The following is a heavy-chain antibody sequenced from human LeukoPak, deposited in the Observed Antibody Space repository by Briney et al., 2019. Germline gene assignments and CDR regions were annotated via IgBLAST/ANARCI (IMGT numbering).Heavy chain of an antibody. Sequence: PGGSLRLSCATSGFTFSSYAMHWVRQAPGKGLEWVAVISYDGSNKYYADSVKGRFTISRDNSKNTLYLQMNSLRAEDTAVYYCASSNTAAAGTGYPFDYWGQGTLVTVSS. CDR3: ASSNTAAAGTGYPFDY. V-gene: IGHV3-30-3*01. J-gene: IGHJ4*02. D-gene: IGHD6-13*01. CDR1: GFTFSSYA. CDR2: ISYDGSNK.